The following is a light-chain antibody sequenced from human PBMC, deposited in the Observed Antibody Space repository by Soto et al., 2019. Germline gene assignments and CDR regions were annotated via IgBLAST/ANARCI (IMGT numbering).Light chain of an antibody. CDR3: QQYGNSPIT. J-gene: IGKJ5*01. CDR2: GTS. V-gene: IGKV3-20*01. Sequence: IVMTQPPATLSVSPGERATLSCRASQSVSAYLGWYQQKPGQAPRLLIYGTSSRATGIPDRFSGSWSGTDCTLTISRLEPEDVSVYYCQQYGNSPITLGQGTRLEIK. CDR1: QSVSAY.